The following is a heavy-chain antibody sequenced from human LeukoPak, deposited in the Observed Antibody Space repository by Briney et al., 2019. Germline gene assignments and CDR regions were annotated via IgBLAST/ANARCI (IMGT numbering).Heavy chain of an antibody. J-gene: IGHJ4*02. Sequence: SETLSLTCTVSGGSISSGGYSWSWIRQHPGKGLEWIGYIYYSGSTYYNPSLKSRVTISVDTSKNQFSLKLSSVTAADTAVYYCARSSGTFDYWGQGTLVTVSS. CDR2: IYYSGST. CDR1: GGSISSGGYS. D-gene: IGHD3-10*01. V-gene: IGHV4-31*03. CDR3: ARSSGTFDY.